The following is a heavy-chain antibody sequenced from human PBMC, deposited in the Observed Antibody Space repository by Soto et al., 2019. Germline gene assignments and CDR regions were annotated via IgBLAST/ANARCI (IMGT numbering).Heavy chain of an antibody. Sequence: QVQLVESGGGVVQPGMSLRLSCAASGLTFSTYGMHWVRQAPGKGLEWMAVISFDGSNKYYADSMKGRFTISRDNSKNTLYLQMNSLRAEDTAVYYCAKDRDRYYGSGLDYWGQGTLVTVSS. J-gene: IGHJ4*02. CDR2: ISFDGSNK. CDR3: AKDRDRYYGSGLDY. CDR1: GLTFSTYG. V-gene: IGHV3-30*18. D-gene: IGHD3-10*01.